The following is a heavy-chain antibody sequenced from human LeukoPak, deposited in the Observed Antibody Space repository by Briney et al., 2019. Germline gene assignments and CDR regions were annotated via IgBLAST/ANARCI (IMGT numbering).Heavy chain of an antibody. CDR2: ISWDSGGI. V-gene: IGHV3-9*01. D-gene: IGHD4-23*01. CDR3: ARVLWTWGRGYGGSDI. J-gene: IGHJ3*02. Sequence: GRSLRLSCAASGFTFDDYAMHWVRQAPGKGLEWVSGISWDSGGIGSVDSVKGRFTISRDNAKNSLYLQMNSLRAEDTAVYYCARVLWTWGRGYGGSDIWGQGTMVTVSS. CDR1: GFTFDDYA.